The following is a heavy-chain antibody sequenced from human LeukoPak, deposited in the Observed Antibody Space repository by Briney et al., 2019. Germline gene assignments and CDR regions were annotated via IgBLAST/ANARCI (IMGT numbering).Heavy chain of an antibody. V-gene: IGHV3-7*01. Sequence: GGSLRLSCAASGFTFSTYWMAWVRQAPGQGLEGVATIKPDGGEKSYVDSVQGRFTISRDNAKNSLYLQMNSLRAEDTPVYYCARDRSTVAGIDYWGQGTLVTVSS. CDR3: ARDRSTVAGIDY. CDR1: GFTFSTYW. CDR2: IKPDGGEK. D-gene: IGHD6-19*01. J-gene: IGHJ4*02.